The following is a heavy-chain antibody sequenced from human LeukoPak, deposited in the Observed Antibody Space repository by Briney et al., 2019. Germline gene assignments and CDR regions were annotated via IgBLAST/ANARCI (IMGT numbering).Heavy chain of an antibody. V-gene: IGHV1-8*01. D-gene: IGHD3-22*01. J-gene: IGHJ4*02. CDR3: ARLSQTPDYYSSGGYYRLGY. CDR1: RYTFTSYD. CDR2: MNPNTGRT. Sequence: GASVKVSCKASRYTFTSYDINWVREAAGQGLEWMGWMNPNTGRTGFAQKFQDRLTMTRDTSISTAYLELSSLRSEDTAIYYCARLSQTPDYYSSGGYYRLGYWGQGTPVTVSS.